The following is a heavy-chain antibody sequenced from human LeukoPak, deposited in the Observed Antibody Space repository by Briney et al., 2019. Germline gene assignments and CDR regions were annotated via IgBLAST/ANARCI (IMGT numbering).Heavy chain of an antibody. D-gene: IGHD6-13*01. CDR1: GSSLSTSGVG. J-gene: IGHJ6*03. CDR3: ARIGYSSYYYYYYMDV. CDR2: IYWDDDK. V-gene: IGHV2-5*02. Sequence: SGPTLVNPTQTLTLTCTFSGSSLSTSGVGVGWIRQPPGKALEWLALIYWDDDKRYSPSLKSRLTITKDTSKNQVVLTMTNMDPVDTATYYCARIGYSSYYYYYYMDVWGKGTTVTVSS.